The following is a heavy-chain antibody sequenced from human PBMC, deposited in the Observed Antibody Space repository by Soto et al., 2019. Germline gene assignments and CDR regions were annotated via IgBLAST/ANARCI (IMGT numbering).Heavy chain of an antibody. CDR1: GDTFTNFG. V-gene: IGHV1-18*01. Sequence: HLVQSGPEVKKPGASVTVSCKTSGDTFTNFGLSWVRQAPGQGLEWMGWIATYNSNKTYAQKFHGRLTLTTDTSTSTGYMELKSLEYDDTAVYYCARVLRGVVNWFDPWGQGTLVTVSS. D-gene: IGHD3-10*01. CDR2: IATYNSNK. J-gene: IGHJ5*02. CDR3: ARVLRGVVNWFDP.